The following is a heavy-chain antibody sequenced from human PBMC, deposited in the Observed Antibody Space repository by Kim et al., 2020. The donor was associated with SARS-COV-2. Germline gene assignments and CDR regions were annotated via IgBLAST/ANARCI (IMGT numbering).Heavy chain of an antibody. J-gene: IGHJ6*03. V-gene: IGHV3-30-3*01. CDR1: GFNFSTYA. CDR3: ATDYCGSTNCYNSYYM. D-gene: IGHD2-2*02. Sequence: GGSLRLSCAASGFNFSTYAMHWVRQAPGKGPEWVAVVSYDRNNKYYADSVKGRFTISRDNSKSTLYLQMTSLRPEDPALYYCATDYCGSTNCYNSYYM. CDR2: VSYDRNNK.